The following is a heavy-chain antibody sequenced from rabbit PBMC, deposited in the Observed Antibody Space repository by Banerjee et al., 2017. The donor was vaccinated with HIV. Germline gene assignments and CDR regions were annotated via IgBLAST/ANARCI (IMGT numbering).Heavy chain of an antibody. D-gene: IGHD5-1*01. J-gene: IGHJ4*01. CDR2: INTSSGNT. CDR3: ARSRYGSGAGYDLNL. V-gene: IGHV1S45*01. CDR1: GFTISSYH. Sequence: QEQLEESGGDLVKPEGTLTLTCTASGFTISSYHMCWVRQAPGKGLEWIACINTSSGNTVYATWAKGRFTISKASWTTVALQMTSLTAADTATYFCARSRYGSGAGYDLNLWGQGTLVTVS.